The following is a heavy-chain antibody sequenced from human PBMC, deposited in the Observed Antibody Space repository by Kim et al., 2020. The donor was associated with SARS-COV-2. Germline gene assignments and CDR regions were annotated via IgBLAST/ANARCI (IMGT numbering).Heavy chain of an antibody. J-gene: IGHJ5*01. CDR3: ARGGQIKTINSLDS. V-gene: IGHV3-74*01. CDR1: GFTFSNYW. Sequence: GGSLRLSCAASGFTFSNYWMHWVRQAPGKGLVWVSRIKSDGTDPSYADSVKGRFTISRDNAKNTLNLQMYSLRVEDTAVYYCARGGQIKTINSLDSWG. CDR2: IKSDGTDP.